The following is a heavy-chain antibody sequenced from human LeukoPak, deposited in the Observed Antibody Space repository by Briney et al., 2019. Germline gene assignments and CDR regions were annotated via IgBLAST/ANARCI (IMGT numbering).Heavy chain of an antibody. CDR2: ISSSSSYI. CDR3: ARDPGYSGSPDAFDI. V-gene: IGHV3-21*01. CDR1: GFTFSSYS. D-gene: IGHD1-26*01. Sequence: GGSLRLSCAASGFTFSSYSMNWVRQAPGKGLEWVSSISSSSSYIYYADSVKGRFTISRDSAKNSLYLQMNSLRAEDTAVYYCARDPGYSGSPDAFDIWGQGTMVTVSS. J-gene: IGHJ3*02.